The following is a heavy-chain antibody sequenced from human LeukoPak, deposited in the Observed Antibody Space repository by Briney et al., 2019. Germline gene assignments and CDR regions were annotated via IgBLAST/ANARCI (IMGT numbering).Heavy chain of an antibody. J-gene: IGHJ4*02. CDR2: FKTKYNQV. Sequence: GGSLRLSCVASGFTFSDYAMNWVRQAPGKRLEWVSTFKTKYNQVYYAESVRGRFTISTDNSNNTVYLQMNSLRAEDTALYYCARSVPDYTRFDYWGQGALVTVSS. CDR3: ARSVPDYTRFDY. CDR1: GFTFSDYA. V-gene: IGHV3-23*05. D-gene: IGHD4-11*01.